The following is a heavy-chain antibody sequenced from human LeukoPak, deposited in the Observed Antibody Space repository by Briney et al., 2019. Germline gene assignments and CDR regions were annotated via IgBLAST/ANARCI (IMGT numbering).Heavy chain of an antibody. CDR2: IYYSGST. CDR1: GGSISSSSYY. J-gene: IGHJ6*03. Sequence: AETLSLTCTVSGGSISSSSYYWGWIRQPPGKGLEWIGSIYYSGSTYYHPSLKSRVTISVDTSKNQFSLRLSSVTAADTAVYYCARVGIAAAAGHPTYYMDVWGKGTTVTVSS. CDR3: ARVGIAAAAGHPTYYMDV. V-gene: IGHV4-39*07. D-gene: IGHD6-13*01.